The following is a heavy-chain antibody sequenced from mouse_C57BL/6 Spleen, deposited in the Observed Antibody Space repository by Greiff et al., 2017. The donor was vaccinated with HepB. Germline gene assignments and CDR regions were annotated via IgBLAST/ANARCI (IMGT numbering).Heavy chain of an antibody. CDR2: IRSISNNYAT. V-gene: IGHV10-1*01. CDR1: GFSFNTYA. Sequence: EVQLVESGGGLVQPKGSLKLSCAASGFSFNTYAMNWVRQAPGKGLEWVARIRSISNNYATYYADSVKDRFTISRDDSESMLYLQMNNLKTEDTAMYYCVSPYYCGSSPFAYWGQGTLVTVSA. CDR3: VSPYYCGSSPFAY. D-gene: IGHD1-1*01. J-gene: IGHJ3*01.